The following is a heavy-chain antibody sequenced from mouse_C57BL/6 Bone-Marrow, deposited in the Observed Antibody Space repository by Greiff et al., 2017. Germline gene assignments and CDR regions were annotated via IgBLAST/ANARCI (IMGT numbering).Heavy chain of an antibody. CDR1: GFTFSSYG. V-gene: IGHV5-6*01. Sequence: EVHLVESGGDLVKPGGSLKLSCAASGFTFSSYGMSWVRQTPDKRLEWVATISSGGSYTYYPDSVKGRFTISRDNAKNTLYLQMSSLKSEDTAMYYCARQIYYDYDPLAYWGQGTLVTVA. J-gene: IGHJ3*01. CDR3: ARQIYYDYDPLAY. D-gene: IGHD2-4*01. CDR2: ISSGGSYT.